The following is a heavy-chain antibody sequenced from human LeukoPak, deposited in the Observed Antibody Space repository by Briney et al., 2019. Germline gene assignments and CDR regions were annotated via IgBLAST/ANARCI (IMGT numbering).Heavy chain of an antibody. CDR3: ARGYYYYDILTGHDY. CDR1: GYTITSYG. CDR2: ISAYNGNT. D-gene: IGHD3-9*01. J-gene: IGHJ4*02. Sequence: ASVKVSCKASGYTITSYGISWVRQAPGQGLEWMGWISAYNGNTNYAQKLQGRVTMTTDTSTSTAYMELRSLRSDDTAVYYCARGYYYYDILTGHDYWGQGTLVTVSS. V-gene: IGHV1-18*01.